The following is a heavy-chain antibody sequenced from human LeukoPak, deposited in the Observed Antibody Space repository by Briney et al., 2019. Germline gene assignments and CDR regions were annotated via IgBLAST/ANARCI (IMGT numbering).Heavy chain of an antibody. CDR1: GFTFRNYA. D-gene: IGHD6-13*01. V-gene: IGHV3-23*01. J-gene: IGHJ4*02. Sequence: GGSLRLSCAASGFTFRNYAMSWVRQAPGKGLEWVSAITGSGDGTYYANSVKGRFTISRDNSKSTLYLEMNSLRTEDTAVYYCATHSTSWSSFDYWGQGILVTVSS. CDR2: ITGSGDGT. CDR3: ATHSTSWSSFDY.